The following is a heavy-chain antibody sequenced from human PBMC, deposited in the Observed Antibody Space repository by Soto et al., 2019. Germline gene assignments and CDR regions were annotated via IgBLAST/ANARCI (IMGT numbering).Heavy chain of an antibody. V-gene: IGHV3-30*18. CDR2: ISYDGSNK. D-gene: IGHD1-26*01. Sequence: GGSLRLSCAASGFTFSSYGMHWVLQAPGKGLEWVAVISYDGSNKYYADSVKGRFTISRDNSKNTLYLQMNSLRAEDTAVYYCAKDSGSDAFDIWGQGTMVTVSS. CDR3: AKDSGSDAFDI. J-gene: IGHJ3*02. CDR1: GFTFSSYG.